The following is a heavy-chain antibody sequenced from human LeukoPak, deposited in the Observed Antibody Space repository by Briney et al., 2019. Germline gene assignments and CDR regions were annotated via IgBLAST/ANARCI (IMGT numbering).Heavy chain of an antibody. CDR2: IKQEGSEK. CDR3: ASDGYFEPYDY. V-gene: IGHV3-7*01. D-gene: IGHD2/OR15-2a*01. J-gene: IGHJ4*02. Sequence: GGSLRLSCAASGFTFSSYWMSWVRQAPGKGLEWVANIKQEGSEKYYVDSVRGRFTISRDNAKNSLYLQMNSLRAEDTAVYYCASDGYFEPYDYWGQGTLVTVSS. CDR1: GFTFSSYW.